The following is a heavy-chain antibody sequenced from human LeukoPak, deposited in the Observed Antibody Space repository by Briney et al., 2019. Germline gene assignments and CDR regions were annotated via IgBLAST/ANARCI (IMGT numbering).Heavy chain of an antibody. CDR2: ISGSGGST. Sequence: GGSLRLSCAASGFTFSSYAMSWVRQAPGKGLEWVSAISGSGGSTYYADSVKGRFTISRDNSKNTLYLQMNSLRAEDTAVYYCAKAIKSDFWGGYYPLGDDYWGQGTLVTVSS. J-gene: IGHJ4*02. CDR3: AKAIKSDFWGGYYPLGDDY. V-gene: IGHV3-23*01. D-gene: IGHD3-3*01. CDR1: GFTFSSYA.